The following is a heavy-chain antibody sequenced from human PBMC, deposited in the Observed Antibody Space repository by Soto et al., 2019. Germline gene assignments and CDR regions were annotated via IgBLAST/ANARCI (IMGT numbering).Heavy chain of an antibody. D-gene: IGHD4-17*01. CDR2: IYTSGNT. Sequence: EILSLTCTLSGGCISNYYWSWIRQPAGKGLEWIGRIYTSGNTNYNPSLKGRVTMSVDMSKNQFSLKLSSVAAADTAVYYCARDDNGDNGGAFEPWGQGTLVTVSS. CDR3: ARDDNGDNGGAFEP. V-gene: IGHV4-4*07. CDR1: GGCISNYY. J-gene: IGHJ5*02.